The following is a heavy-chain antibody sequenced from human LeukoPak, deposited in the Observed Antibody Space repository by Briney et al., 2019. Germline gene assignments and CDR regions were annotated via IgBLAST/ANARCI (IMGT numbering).Heavy chain of an antibody. CDR2: IWYDGSNK. V-gene: IGHV3-33*01. CDR3: ARDRVVPYYFDY. J-gene: IGHJ4*02. CDR1: GFTFSSYG. Sequence: GGSLRLSCAASGFTFSSYGMHWVRQAPGKGLEWVAVIWYDGSNKYYADSVKGRFTISRDNSKNTLYLQMNSLRAEDTAVYYCARDRVVPYYFDYWGQGTLVTVSS. D-gene: IGHD2-15*01.